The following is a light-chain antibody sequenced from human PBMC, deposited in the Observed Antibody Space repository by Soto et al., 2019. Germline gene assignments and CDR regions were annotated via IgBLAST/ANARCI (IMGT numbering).Light chain of an antibody. CDR2: KAS. Sequence: DIQMTQSPSTLSASVGDRVTITCRASQSVSDWLAWYQHKPGKTPKLLIYKASTLESGVPSRFSGSGSGTEFTLTISSPQPDDFATYYCQQYNSYSPNTFGGGTKVDIK. V-gene: IGKV1-5*03. J-gene: IGKJ4*01. CDR3: QQYNSYSPNT. CDR1: QSVSDW.